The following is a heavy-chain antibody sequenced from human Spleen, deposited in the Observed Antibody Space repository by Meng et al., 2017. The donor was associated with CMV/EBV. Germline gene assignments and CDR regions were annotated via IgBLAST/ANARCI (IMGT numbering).Heavy chain of an antibody. J-gene: IGHJ5*02. Sequence: SETLSLTCSVSGGSINSGSDYWGWIRQPPGKGPEWIGTIYYSGSTYYNPSLQSRVTISIDTSRNQFSLKVRSVTAADTAVYYCARVKYQLPNSFDPWGQGTLVTVSS. D-gene: IGHD2-2*01. CDR1: GGSINSGSDY. V-gene: IGHV4-39*07. CDR3: ARVKYQLPNSFDP. CDR2: IYYSGST.